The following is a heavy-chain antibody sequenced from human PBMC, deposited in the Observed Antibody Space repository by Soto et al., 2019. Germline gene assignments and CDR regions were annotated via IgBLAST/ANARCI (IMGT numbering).Heavy chain of an antibody. CDR2: MNHNSGNT. CDR3: ARGSFYYDSSGSHPEDY. D-gene: IGHD3-22*01. CDR1: GYTFTSYD. J-gene: IGHJ4*02. Sequence: ASVKVSCKASGYTFTSYDINWVRQATGQGLEWMGWMNHNSGNTGYAQKFQGRVTMTRNTSISTAYMELSSLRSEDTAVYYCARGSFYYDSSGSHPEDYWGQGTLVTVSS. V-gene: IGHV1-8*01.